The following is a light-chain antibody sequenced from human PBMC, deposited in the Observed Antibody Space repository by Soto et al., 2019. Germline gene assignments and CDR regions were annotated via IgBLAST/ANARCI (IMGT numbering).Light chain of an antibody. Sequence: EIVLTQSPGTLSLSPGERATLSCKTSQSRGSNFLAWYQHKPGKAPRLLIYASSNRATGIPDRFSGSASGTDSTLTIKRLEPEDVAVYYCQLYGISPHFGQGTRLEIK. V-gene: IGKV3-20*01. CDR2: ASS. J-gene: IGKJ5*01. CDR3: QLYGISPH. CDR1: QSRGSNF.